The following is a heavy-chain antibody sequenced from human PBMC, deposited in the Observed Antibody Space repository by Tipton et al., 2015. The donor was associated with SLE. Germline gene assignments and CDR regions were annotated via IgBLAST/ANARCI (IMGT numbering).Heavy chain of an antibody. CDR3: TRGASGSTGY. CDR2: IRSKAYGGTT. V-gene: IGHV3-49*04. J-gene: IGHJ4*02. D-gene: IGHD1-26*01. CDR1: GFTFGDYA. Sequence: SLRLSCTASGFTFGDYAMSWVRQAPGKGLEWVGFIRSKAYGGTTEYAASVKGRFTISRDDSKSIAYLQMNSLKTEDTAVYYCTRGASGSTGYWGQRTLVTVSS.